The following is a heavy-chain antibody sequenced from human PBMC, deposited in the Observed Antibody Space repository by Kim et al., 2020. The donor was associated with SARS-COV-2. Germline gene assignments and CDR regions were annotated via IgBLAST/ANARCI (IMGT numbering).Heavy chain of an antibody. J-gene: IGHJ4*02. Sequence: GRFTISRDNSKNTLYLQMNRLGAEDTAVYYCASELPYSGSYSGAWGSSDYWGQGTLVTVSS. V-gene: IGHV3-30*01. CDR3: ASELPYSGSYSGAWGSSDY. D-gene: IGHD1-26*01.